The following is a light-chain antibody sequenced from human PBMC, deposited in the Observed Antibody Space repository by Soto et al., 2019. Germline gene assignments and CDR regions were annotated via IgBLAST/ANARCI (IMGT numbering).Light chain of an antibody. J-gene: IGLJ1*01. V-gene: IGLV2-14*01. CDR1: SSDVGGYNY. CDR3: SSYTSSSPYV. Sequence: QSVLTQPASVSGSPGQSITISCTGTSSDVGGYNYVSWYQQHPGKAPKLMIYDVSNRPSGVSNRFSGSKSGNTAFLTISGLQAEDEADYYCSSYTSSSPYVFGTGTKVTVL. CDR2: DVS.